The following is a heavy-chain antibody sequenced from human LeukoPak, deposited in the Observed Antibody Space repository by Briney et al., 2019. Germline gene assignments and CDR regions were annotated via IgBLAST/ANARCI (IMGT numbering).Heavy chain of an antibody. Sequence: PGGSLRLSCAASGFKFGDYSMTWVRQAPGKGLDYVGFIRRKLYGGTADYAASIRGRFTISRDDSKSILYLQMNNLKSEDTAVYYCVRDREYDDVWGTFDYWGQGALVSVSS. J-gene: IGHJ4*02. CDR3: VRDREYDDVWGTFDY. CDR2: IRRKLYGGTA. D-gene: IGHD3-16*01. CDR1: GFKFGDYS. V-gene: IGHV3-49*04.